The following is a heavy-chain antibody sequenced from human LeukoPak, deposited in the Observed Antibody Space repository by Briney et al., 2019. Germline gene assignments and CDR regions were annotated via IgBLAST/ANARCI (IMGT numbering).Heavy chain of an antibody. J-gene: IGHJ4*02. CDR2: ITTSSRTI. CDR1: GFTFSTYN. V-gene: IGHV3-48*04. D-gene: IGHD1-14*01. CDR3: TTGRSSRVFDY. Sequence: GGSLRLSCAASGFTFSTYNMNWVRQAPGKGLEWVSYITTSSRTIYYADSVKGRVTISRDNAKNTLYLQMNSLRAEDTAVYYCTTGRSSRVFDYWGQGTLVTVSS.